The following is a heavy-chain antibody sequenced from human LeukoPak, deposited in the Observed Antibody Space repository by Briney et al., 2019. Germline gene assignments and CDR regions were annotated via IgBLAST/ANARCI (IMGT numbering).Heavy chain of an antibody. Sequence: GGSLRLSCAASGFTFSSYSMNWVRQAPGKGLEWVSSISSSSSYIYYADSVKGRFTISRDNAKNSLYLQMNSLRAEDTAMYYCARGDSSGWSPDPYYYYGMDVWGQGTTVTVSS. CDR1: GFTFSSYS. D-gene: IGHD6-19*01. V-gene: IGHV3-21*01. CDR3: ARGDSSGWSPDPYYYYGMDV. CDR2: ISSSSSYI. J-gene: IGHJ6*02.